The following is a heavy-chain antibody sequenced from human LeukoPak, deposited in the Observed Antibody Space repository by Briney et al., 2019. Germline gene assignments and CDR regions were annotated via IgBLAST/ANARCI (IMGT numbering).Heavy chain of an antibody. CDR1: GYTFPAYY. CDR2: INPNSGGT. Sequence: GASVKVSCKASGYTFPAYYMHWVRQAPGQGLEWMGWINPNSGGTNYAQKFQGRVTMTRDTSISTAYMELSRLRSDDTAVYYCARDFDRLDVDPSLDYWGQGTLVTVSS. CDR3: ARDFDRLDVDPSLDY. J-gene: IGHJ4*02. D-gene: IGHD5-12*01. V-gene: IGHV1-2*02.